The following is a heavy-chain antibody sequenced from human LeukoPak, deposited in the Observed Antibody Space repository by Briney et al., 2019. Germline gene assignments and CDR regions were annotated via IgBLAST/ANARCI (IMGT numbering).Heavy chain of an antibody. Sequence: PSETLSLTCTVAGGSISSFYWGWIRQPPGKGVEWIGHTHSSGSTNYNPSLKSRVTISVDTAKNQFSLKLSSMTAADTAVYWCAGVLRAEMVVNYWGQGTLVTVSS. J-gene: IGHJ4*02. D-gene: IGHD5-24*01. V-gene: IGHV4-59*12. CDR3: AGVLRAEMVVNY. CDR1: GGSISSFY. CDR2: THSSGST.